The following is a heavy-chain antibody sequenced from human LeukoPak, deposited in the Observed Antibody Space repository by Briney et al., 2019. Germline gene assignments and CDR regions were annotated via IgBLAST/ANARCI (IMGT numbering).Heavy chain of an antibody. V-gene: IGHV1-2*02. D-gene: IGHD1-26*01. CDR1: GYTFTSYD. CDR3: ARDIAYSGSYEGFDY. Sequence: GASVKVSCKASGYTFTSYDINWVRQATGQGLEWMGWINPNSGGTNYAQKFQGRVTMTRDTSISTAYMELSRLRSDDTAVYYCARDIAYSGSYEGFDYWGQGTLVTVSS. J-gene: IGHJ4*02. CDR2: INPNSGGT.